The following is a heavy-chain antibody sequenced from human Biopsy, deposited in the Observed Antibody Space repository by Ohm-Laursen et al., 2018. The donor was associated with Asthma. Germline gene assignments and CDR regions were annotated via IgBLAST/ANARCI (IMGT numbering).Heavy chain of an antibody. Sequence: SLRLSCAASGFNFNSYSMHWVRQAPGRGLEYVSSISNSGEQTVYRDSVKGRFVISRDNVENTLYLQMNSLRPEDTAIYYCLKFAMDYVPHDGVFDMWGRGTLVTVSS. D-gene: IGHD3-16*01. CDR3: LKFAMDYVPHDGVFDM. J-gene: IGHJ3*02. V-gene: IGHV3-64D*08. CDR1: GFNFNSYS. CDR2: ISNSGEQT.